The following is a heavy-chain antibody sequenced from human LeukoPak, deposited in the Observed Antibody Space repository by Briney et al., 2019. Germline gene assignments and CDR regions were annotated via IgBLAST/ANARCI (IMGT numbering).Heavy chain of an antibody. V-gene: IGHV3-74*01. CDR2: INSDGSST. Sequence: GASLRLSCAASGFTFSSYWMRSVRQAPGEGRVCVSRINSDGSSTSYADSVKGRFTISRDNAKNSLYLQMNSVRAEDRAVYYGARILGVGIDYWGQGTLVTVSS. CDR3: ARILGVGIDY. CDR1: GFTFSSYW. D-gene: IGHD3-3*01. J-gene: IGHJ4*02.